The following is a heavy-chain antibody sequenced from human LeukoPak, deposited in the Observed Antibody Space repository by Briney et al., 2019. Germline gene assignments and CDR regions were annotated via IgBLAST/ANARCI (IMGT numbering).Heavy chain of an antibody. CDR1: GYTFTSYG. J-gene: IGHJ4*02. Sequence: ASVKVSCKASGYTFTSYGISWVRQAPGQGLEWMGWISAYNGNTNYAQKLQGRVTMTTDTSTSTAYMELSRLRSDDTAVYYCARVPPYCSGGSCYSEPFDYWGQGTLVTVSS. D-gene: IGHD2-15*01. V-gene: IGHV1-18*01. CDR2: ISAYNGNT. CDR3: ARVPPYCSGGSCYSEPFDY.